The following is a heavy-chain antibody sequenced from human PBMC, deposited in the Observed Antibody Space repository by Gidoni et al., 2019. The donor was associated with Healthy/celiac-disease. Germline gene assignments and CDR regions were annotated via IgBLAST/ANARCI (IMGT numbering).Heavy chain of an antibody. D-gene: IGHD3-22*01. CDR2: ISSSGSTI. J-gene: IGHJ4*02. Sequence: QVQLVESGGGLVNPGGSLILSCAASGFTFMDYYMSWTRQAPGKGLEWVSYISSSGSTIYYADSVKGRFTISRDNAKNSLYLQMNSLRAEDTAVYYCARTYDSSGYWVYWGQGTLVTVSS. V-gene: IGHV3-11*01. CDR1: GFTFMDYY. CDR3: ARTYDSSGYWVY.